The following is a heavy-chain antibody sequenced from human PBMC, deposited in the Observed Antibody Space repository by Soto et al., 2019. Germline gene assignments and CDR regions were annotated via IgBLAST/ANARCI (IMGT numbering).Heavy chain of an antibody. J-gene: IGHJ3*02. CDR3: ARGVYASGFDI. D-gene: IGHD3-10*01. CDR2: ISGSSGTI. Sequence: EVQLVESGGDLVQPGGSLRLSCAASGFIFSTYTMNWVRQAPGKGLEWVSYISGSSGTIYYADSVKGRFTISRDNAKNSLLLQMNSLRAEDTAVYYCARGVYASGFDIWGQGTRVTVSS. V-gene: IGHV3-48*01. CDR1: GFIFSTYT.